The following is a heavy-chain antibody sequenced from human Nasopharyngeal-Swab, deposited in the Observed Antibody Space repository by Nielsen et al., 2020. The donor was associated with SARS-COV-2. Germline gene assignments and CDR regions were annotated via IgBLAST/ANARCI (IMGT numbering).Heavy chain of an antibody. D-gene: IGHD2-15*01. Sequence: VRQAPGKGLEWVSAISGGGGSTYYADSVKGRFTISRDNSKNTLYLQMNSLRAEDTAVYYCARDAGGGAHFDYWGQGTLVTVSS. CDR3: ARDAGGGAHFDY. J-gene: IGHJ4*02. CDR2: ISGGGGST. V-gene: IGHV3-23*01.